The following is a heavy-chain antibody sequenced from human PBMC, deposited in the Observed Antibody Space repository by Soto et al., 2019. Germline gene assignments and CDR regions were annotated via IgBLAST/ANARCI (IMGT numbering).Heavy chain of an antibody. CDR2: IIPIFGTA. Sequence: ASVKVSCKASGGTFSSYAISWVRQAPGQGLEWMGGIIPIFGTANYAQKFQGRVTITADESTSTAYMELSSLRSEDTAVYYCARDIIGEFPSSPYYYYGMDVWGQGTTVTVSS. CDR3: ARDIIGEFPSSPYYYYGMDV. D-gene: IGHD3-10*01. V-gene: IGHV1-69*13. CDR1: GGTFSSYA. J-gene: IGHJ6*02.